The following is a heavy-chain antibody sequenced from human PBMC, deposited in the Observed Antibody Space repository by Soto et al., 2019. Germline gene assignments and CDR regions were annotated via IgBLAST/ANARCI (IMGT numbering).Heavy chain of an antibody. CDR3: ARPLTTGTNTNFAY. D-gene: IGHD4-17*01. CDR1: GFTFDSYA. V-gene: IGHV3-30*04. Sequence: VGSLRLSCAASGFTFDSYAVHWVRQAPGKGLEWVAIVSYDESHKYYADSVKGRFTISRDNSKNTLYLQMSSLRAEDTAVYYCARPLTTGTNTNFAYWGQGTLVTVSS. CDR2: VSYDESHK. J-gene: IGHJ4*02.